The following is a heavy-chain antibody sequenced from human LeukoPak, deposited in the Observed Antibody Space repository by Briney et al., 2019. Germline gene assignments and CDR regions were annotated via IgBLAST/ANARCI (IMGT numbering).Heavy chain of an antibody. J-gene: IGHJ3*02. D-gene: IGHD3-3*01. CDR1: GFTFSNYW. Sequence: GGSLRLSCAASGFTFSNYWMSWVRQAPGKGLEWVANINQDGREKFYVDSVKGRFTISRDNAKNSLYLQMNSLRAEDTAVYYCARDGDFWSAQGAFDIWGQGTMVTVSS. CDR3: ARDGDFWSAQGAFDI. V-gene: IGHV3-7*01. CDR2: INQDGREK.